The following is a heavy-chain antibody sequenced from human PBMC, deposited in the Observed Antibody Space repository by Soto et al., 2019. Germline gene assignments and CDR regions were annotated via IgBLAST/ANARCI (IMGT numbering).Heavy chain of an antibody. D-gene: IGHD1-26*01. CDR2: INHSGST. CDR1: GGSFSGYY. J-gene: IGHJ4*01. Sequence: PSETLSLTCAVYGGSFSGYYWSWIRQPPGEGLEWIGEINHSGSTNYNPSLKGRVTISVDTSKNQFSLKLSSVTAADTAVYYCATVTLVGIDYWGHGPLVTVPP. V-gene: IGHV4-34*01. CDR3: ATVTLVGIDY.